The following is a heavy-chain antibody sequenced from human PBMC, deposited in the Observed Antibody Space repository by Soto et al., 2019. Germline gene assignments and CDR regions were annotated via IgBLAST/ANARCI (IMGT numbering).Heavy chain of an antibody. CDR3: ARQPYTPMYYMDV. V-gene: IGHV4-59*08. CDR1: GGSISSYY. D-gene: IGHD3-16*01. J-gene: IGHJ6*03. CDR2: IYYSGST. Sequence: SETLSLTCTVSGGSISSYYWSWIRQPPGKGLEWIGYIYYSGSTNYSPSLKSRVTISVDTSKNQFSLKLSSVTAADTAVYYCARQPYTPMYYMDVWGKGTTVTVSS.